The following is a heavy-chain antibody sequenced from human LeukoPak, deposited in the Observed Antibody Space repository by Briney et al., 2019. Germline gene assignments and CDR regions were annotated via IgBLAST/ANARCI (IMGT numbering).Heavy chain of an antibody. CDR1: GYTFTSYG. V-gene: IGHV1-18*01. CDR3: ARDIAVAGSNRDDY. Sequence: ASVKVSCKASGYTFTSYGISWVRQAPGQGLEWMGWISAYNGNTNYAQKLQGRVTMTTDTSTSTAYMELRSLRSDDTAVYCCARDIAVAGSNRDDYWGQGTLVTVSS. D-gene: IGHD6-19*01. J-gene: IGHJ4*02. CDR2: ISAYNGNT.